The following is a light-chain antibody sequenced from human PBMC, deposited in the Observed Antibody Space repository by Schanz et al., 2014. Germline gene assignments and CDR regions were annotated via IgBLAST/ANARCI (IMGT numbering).Light chain of an antibody. CDR1: SSNIGAGYD. CDR2: TNI. CDR3: QSYDSSLSGSGV. J-gene: IGLJ2*01. Sequence: QSVLTQPPSVSGAPGQRVTISCTGSSSNIGAGYDVHWYQQPPGAAPKLLMFTNIHRPAGVPDRFSGSKSGTSASLAISGLQAEDEADYYCQSYDSSLSGSGVFGGGTKLTVL. V-gene: IGLV1-40*01.